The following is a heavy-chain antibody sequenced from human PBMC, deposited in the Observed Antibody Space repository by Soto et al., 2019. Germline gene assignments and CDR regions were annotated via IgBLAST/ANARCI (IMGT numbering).Heavy chain of an antibody. V-gene: IGHV1-3*01. J-gene: IGHJ5*02. CDR3: ARDRGIAARLSYNWFDP. CDR1: GYTFTSYA. D-gene: IGHD6-6*01. CDR2: INAGNGNT. Sequence: ASVKVSCKASGYTFTSYAMHWVRQAPGQRLEWMGWINAGNGNTKYSQKFQGRVTITRDTSASTAYMELSSLRSEDTAVYYCARDRGIAARLSYNWFDPWGKGSLVTVSS.